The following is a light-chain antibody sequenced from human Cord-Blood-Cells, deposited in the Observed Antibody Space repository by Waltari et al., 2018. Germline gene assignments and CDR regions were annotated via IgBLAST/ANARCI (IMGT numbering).Light chain of an antibody. CDR2: EGS. CDR1: SSDVWSYNL. V-gene: IGLV2-23*01. J-gene: IGLJ2*01. CDR3: CSYAGSSTYVV. Sequence: QSALTQPASVSGSPGQSITISCTGTSSDVWSYNLVSWYQQHPGKAPKLMIYEGSNRPSGVSNRFSGSKSGNTASLTISGLQAEDEADYYCCSYAGSSTYVVFGGGTKLTVL.